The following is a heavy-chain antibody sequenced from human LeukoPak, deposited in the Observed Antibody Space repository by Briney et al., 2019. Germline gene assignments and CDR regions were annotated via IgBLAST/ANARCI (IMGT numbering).Heavy chain of an antibody. J-gene: IGHJ6*02. CDR1: GFTFSSYS. CDR2: ISSSSSYI. V-gene: IGHV3-21*01. D-gene: IGHD3-9*01. Sequence: GSLRLSCAASGFTFSSYSMNWVRQAPGKGLEWVSSISSSSSYIYYADSVKGRFTISRDDAKNSLYLQMNSLRAEDTAVYYCARASRRLLRYFDWLPPYGMDVWGQGTTVTVSS. CDR3: ARASRRLLRYFDWLPPYGMDV.